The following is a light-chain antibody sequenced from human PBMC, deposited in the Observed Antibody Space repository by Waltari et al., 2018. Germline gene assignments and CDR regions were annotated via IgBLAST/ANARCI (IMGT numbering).Light chain of an antibody. CDR2: EVT. CDR1: NSDVGFYSR. J-gene: IGLJ2*01. Sequence: QSALTQPPSVSGSPGQSVTISCTGTNSDVGFYSRVYWYQQPPGTVPKLVIYEVTNRPSGVPDRFSGSKSGNTASLTISGLQAEDEADYYCASYTPSSALVFGGGTKVTVL. V-gene: IGLV2-18*02. CDR3: ASYTPSSALV.